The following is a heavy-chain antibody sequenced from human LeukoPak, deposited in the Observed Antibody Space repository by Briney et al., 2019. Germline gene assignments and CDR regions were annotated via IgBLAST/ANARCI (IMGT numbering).Heavy chain of an antibody. CDR3: ARESTGVAAAGLAFDV. Sequence: GGSLRLSCVASGFTFSSYAMHWVRQAPGKGLEWVAVISYDGSNKYYADSVKGRFTFSRDNSKNTLSLQMNSLRAEDTAVYYCARESTGVAAAGLAFDVWGQGTMVTVS. V-gene: IGHV3-30*04. J-gene: IGHJ3*01. CDR1: GFTFSSYA. CDR2: ISYDGSNK. D-gene: IGHD6-13*01.